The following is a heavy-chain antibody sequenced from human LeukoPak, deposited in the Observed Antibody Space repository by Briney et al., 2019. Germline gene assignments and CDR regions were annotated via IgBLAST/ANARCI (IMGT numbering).Heavy chain of an antibody. J-gene: IGHJ6*03. CDR2: ISSSSSYI. CDR3: ARAEGGGYYYYYMDV. CDR1: GFTFSSYS. D-gene: IGHD3-16*01. Sequence: GGSLRLSCAASGFTFSSYSMNWVRQAPGKGLEWVSSISSSSSYIYYADSVKGRFTISRDNAKNSLYLQMNSLRAEDTAVYYCARAEGGGYYYYYMDVWGKGTTVTVSS. V-gene: IGHV3-21*01.